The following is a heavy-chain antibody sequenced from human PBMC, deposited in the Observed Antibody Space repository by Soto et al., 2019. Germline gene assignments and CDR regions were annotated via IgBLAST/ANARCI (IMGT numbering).Heavy chain of an antibody. Sequence: GESLKISCKGSGYSFTSYWIGWVRQMPGKGREWMGIIYPGDSDTRYSPSFQGQVTISADKSISTAYLQWSSLKASDTAMYYCARPLMITFGGVIVIPDYWGQGTLVTVSS. D-gene: IGHD3-16*02. CDR3: ARPLMITFGGVIVIPDY. CDR1: GYSFTSYW. V-gene: IGHV5-51*01. J-gene: IGHJ4*02. CDR2: IYPGDSDT.